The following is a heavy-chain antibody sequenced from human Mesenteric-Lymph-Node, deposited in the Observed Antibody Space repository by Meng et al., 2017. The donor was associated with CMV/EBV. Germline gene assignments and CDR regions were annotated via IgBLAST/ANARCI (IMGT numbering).Heavy chain of an antibody. CDR3: ARGSSYDILTGYFDY. CDR2: INHSGST. CDR1: GGSFSCYY. Sequence: HQWGAGRLKPSETLSVTCSVYGGSFSCYYWNWIRQSPEKGLEWIGEINHSGSTTYNPSFTSRIIISVDTSTNQISLNMSSVTAADTAVYYCARGSSYDILTGYFDYWGQGALVTVSS. J-gene: IGHJ4*02. D-gene: IGHD3-9*01. V-gene: IGHV4-34*01.